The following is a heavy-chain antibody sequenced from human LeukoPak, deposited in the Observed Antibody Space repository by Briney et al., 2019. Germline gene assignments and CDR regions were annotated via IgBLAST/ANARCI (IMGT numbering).Heavy chain of an antibody. CDR2: IYRGGST. D-gene: IGHD3-9*01. V-gene: IGHV3-53*01. Sequence: GGSLRLSCAASGFNVSNNYMSWVRQAPGKGLEWVSVIYRGGSTYYADSVKGRFTISRDNAKNSLYLQMNSLRAEDTAVYYCARDPAHYDILTGYYWGQGTLVTVSS. J-gene: IGHJ4*02. CDR1: GFNVSNNY. CDR3: ARDPAHYDILTGYY.